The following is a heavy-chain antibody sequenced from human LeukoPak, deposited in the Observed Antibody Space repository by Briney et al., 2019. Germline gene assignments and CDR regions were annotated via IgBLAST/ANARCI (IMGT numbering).Heavy chain of an antibody. J-gene: IGHJ1*01. CDR2: INPSGGST. Sequence: ASAKVSCKASGYTFTSYYMHWVRQAPGQGLEWMGIINPSGGSTSYAQKFQGRVTMTRDTSTSTVYMELSSLGSEDTAVYYCAREVAVAVFANPAEYFQHWGQGTLVTVSS. D-gene: IGHD6-19*01. CDR1: GYTFTSYY. CDR3: AREVAVAVFANPAEYFQH. V-gene: IGHV1-46*01.